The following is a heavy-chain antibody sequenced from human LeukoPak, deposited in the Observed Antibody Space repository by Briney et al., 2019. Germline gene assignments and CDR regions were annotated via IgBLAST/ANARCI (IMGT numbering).Heavy chain of an antibody. D-gene: IGHD1-26*01. CDR1: GESFSGYY. Sequence: PSETLSLTCAVYGESFSGYYWSWIRQPPGKGLEWIGEINQSGTTNYNPSLESRVAMSVDPSKNQFSLNLTSVTAADTAVYYCARLTWELPPGGLYYNYYIDVWDKGATVTVSS. V-gene: IGHV4-34*01. CDR2: INQSGTT. J-gene: IGHJ6*03. CDR3: ARLTWELPPGGLYYNYYIDV.